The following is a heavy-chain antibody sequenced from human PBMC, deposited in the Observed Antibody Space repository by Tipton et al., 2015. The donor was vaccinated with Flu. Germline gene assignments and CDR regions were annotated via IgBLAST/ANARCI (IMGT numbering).Heavy chain of an antibody. CDR3: AGGAIVMVRGVIGY. D-gene: IGHD3-10*01. V-gene: IGHV3-30*04. CDR2: ISNDGSKV. Sequence: SLRLSCAASDFDFGLYVMHWVRQAPGKGLEWVAVISNDGSKVHYSDSVKGRFTISRDNSKDTVYLQMNILRTEDTAVYYCAGGAIVMVRGVIGYWGQGSLVTVSS. J-gene: IGHJ4*02. CDR1: DFDFGLYV.